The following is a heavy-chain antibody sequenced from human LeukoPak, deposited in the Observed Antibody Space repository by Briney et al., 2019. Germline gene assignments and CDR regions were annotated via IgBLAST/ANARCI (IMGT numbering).Heavy chain of an antibody. CDR3: ATESFHY. Sequence: GGSLRLSCVVSGFNFSSFAMKWLRQAPGKGLEWVSIISKTGSIASRADSLEGRFTISRDNSKNTVYLLMNSLRVEDTALYYCATESFHYWGQGTLVAVSS. D-gene: IGHD3-10*01. CDR1: GFNFSSFA. CDR2: ISKTGSIA. J-gene: IGHJ4*02. V-gene: IGHV3-23*01.